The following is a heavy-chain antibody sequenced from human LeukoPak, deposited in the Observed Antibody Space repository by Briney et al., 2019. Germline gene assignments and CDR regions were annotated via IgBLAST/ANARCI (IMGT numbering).Heavy chain of an antibody. Sequence: KAGGSLRLSCAASGFTFSDFQMSWIRQAQGKGLECISYISSSGDTMYYADSVKGRFTISRDNAKNSLYLQLNSLRAEDTAVYYCARLKRRPAYFDYWGQGTLVTVSS. V-gene: IGHV3-11*01. CDR1: GFTFSDFQ. CDR3: ARLKRRPAYFDY. CDR2: ISSSGDTM. J-gene: IGHJ4*02.